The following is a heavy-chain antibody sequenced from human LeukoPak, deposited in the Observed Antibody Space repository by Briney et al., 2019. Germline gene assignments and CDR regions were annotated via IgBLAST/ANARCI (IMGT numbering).Heavy chain of an antibody. CDR1: GYTFTSYA. CDR2: INTNTGNP. Sequence: GASVKVSCKASGYTFTSYAMNWVRQAPGQGLEWMGWINTNTGNPTYAQGFTGRFVFSLDTSVSTAYLQISSLKAEDTAVYYCARMTRRGYSYDLFDYWGQGTLVTVSS. D-gene: IGHD5-18*01. J-gene: IGHJ4*02. CDR3: ARMTRRGYSYDLFDY. V-gene: IGHV7-4-1*02.